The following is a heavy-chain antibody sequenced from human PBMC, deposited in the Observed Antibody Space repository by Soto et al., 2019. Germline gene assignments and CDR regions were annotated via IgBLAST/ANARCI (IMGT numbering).Heavy chain of an antibody. J-gene: IGHJ6*03. CDR3: ARVGGSGWGSGSFPRGYYYYMDV. V-gene: IGHV1-8*01. CDR1: GYTFTSYD. D-gene: IGHD3-10*01. Sequence: ASVKVSCKASGYTFTSYDINWVRQATGQGLEWMGWMNPNSGNTGYAQKFQGRVTMTRNTSISTAYMELSSLRSEDTAVYYCARVGGSGWGSGSFPRGYYYYMDVWGKGTTVTVSS. CDR2: MNPNSGNT.